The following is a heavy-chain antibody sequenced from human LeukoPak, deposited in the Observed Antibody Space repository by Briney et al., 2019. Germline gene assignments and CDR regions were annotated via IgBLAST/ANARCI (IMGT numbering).Heavy chain of an antibody. CDR2: ISGSGGST. J-gene: IGHJ3*01. CDR1: GFTFSNYA. D-gene: IGHD2-21*02. Sequence: GGSLRLSCAASGFTFSNYAMNWVRQAPGKGLEWVSAISGSGGSTYYADSVKGRFTISRDNSKNTLYLQMNSLRAEDTAVYYCAKDTSGGDLEPDVWGQGTMVTVSS. V-gene: IGHV3-23*01. CDR3: AKDTSGGDLEPDV.